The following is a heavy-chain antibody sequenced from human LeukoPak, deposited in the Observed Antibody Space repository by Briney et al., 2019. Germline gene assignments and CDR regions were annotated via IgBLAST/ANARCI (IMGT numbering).Heavy chain of an antibody. J-gene: IGHJ4*02. CDR1: GDSISTYY. Sequence: SETLSLTCSFSGDSISTYYWSWIRQSPGKGLEGIGHIYSSGNTDYNSSLKSRVTISVDTSKSQFSLRLSSVTATDTAVYYCARLRWQLVGPYFDYWGQGILVTVSS. V-gene: IGHV4-59*01. CDR3: ARLRWQLVGPYFDY. D-gene: IGHD1-26*01. CDR2: IYSSGNT.